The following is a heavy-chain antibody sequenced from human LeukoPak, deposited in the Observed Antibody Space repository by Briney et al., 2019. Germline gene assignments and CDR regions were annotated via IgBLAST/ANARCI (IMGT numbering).Heavy chain of an antibody. V-gene: IGHV1-2*02. CDR1: GYTFTGYY. CDR2: INPNSGST. CDR3: ARDYVVVAATRLTDDAFDI. J-gene: IGHJ3*02. D-gene: IGHD2-15*01. Sequence: ASVKVSCKASGYTFTGYYMHWVRQAPGQGLEWMGWINPNSGSTNYAQKFQGRVTMTRDTSISTAYMELSRLRSDDTAVYYCARDYVVVAATRLTDDAFDIWGQGTMVTVSS.